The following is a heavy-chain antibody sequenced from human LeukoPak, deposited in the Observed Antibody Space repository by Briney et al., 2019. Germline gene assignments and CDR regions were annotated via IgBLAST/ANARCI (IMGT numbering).Heavy chain of an antibody. J-gene: IGHJ6*04. CDR1: GFTFSSYW. Sequence: PGGSLRLSCAASGFTFSSYWMSWVRQAPGKGLEWVANIKQDGSEKYYVDSVKGRFTISRDNAKNSLYLQMNSLRAEDTAVYYYAKESMVRGVIRYYYGMDVWGKGTTVTVSS. V-gene: IGHV3-7*03. CDR3: AKESMVRGVIRYYYGMDV. D-gene: IGHD3-10*01. CDR2: IKQDGSEK.